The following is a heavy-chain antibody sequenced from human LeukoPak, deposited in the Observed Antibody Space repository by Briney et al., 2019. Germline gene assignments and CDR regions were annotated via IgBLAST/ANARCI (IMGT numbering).Heavy chain of an antibody. CDR1: GFISSSYS. V-gene: IGHV3-48*02. J-gene: IGHJ4*02. Sequence: GGSLRLSCAASGFISSSYSMNWVRQAPGKGLEWISYIGTGGNTLYYADSVKGRFTISRDNAKNSLYLQMNSLRDDDTAVYYCARDTFRGIAPPDCWGQGTLVTVSS. CDR3: ARDTFRGIAPPDC. D-gene: IGHD6-13*01. CDR2: IGTGGNTL.